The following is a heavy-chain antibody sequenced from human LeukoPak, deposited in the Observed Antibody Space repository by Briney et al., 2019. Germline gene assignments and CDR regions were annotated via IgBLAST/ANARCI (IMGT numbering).Heavy chain of an antibody. V-gene: IGHV4-34*01. J-gene: IGHJ4*02. Sequence: SETLSLTCAVYGESFSGYYWSWIRQPPGKGLEWIGEINHSGSTNYNPSLKSRVTISVDTSKNQFSLKLSSVTAADTAVYYCARLWFGELLSSDYWGQGTLVTVSS. CDR1: GESFSGYY. D-gene: IGHD3-10*01. CDR3: ARLWFGELLSSDY. CDR2: INHSGST.